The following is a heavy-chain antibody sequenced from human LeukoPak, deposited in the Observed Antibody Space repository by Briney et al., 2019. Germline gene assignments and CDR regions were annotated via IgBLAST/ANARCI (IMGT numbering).Heavy chain of an antibody. V-gene: IGHV4-34*01. CDR3: ARGLASGGVHPA. CDR1: GGSFSGYY. Sequence: SEILSLTCAVYGGSFSGYYWSWIRQPPGKGLEWIGEINHSGSTNYNPSLKSRVTISVDTSKNQFSLKLSSVTAADTAVYYCARGLASGGVHPAWGQGTLVTVSS. CDR2: INHSGST. D-gene: IGHD2-15*01. J-gene: IGHJ5*02.